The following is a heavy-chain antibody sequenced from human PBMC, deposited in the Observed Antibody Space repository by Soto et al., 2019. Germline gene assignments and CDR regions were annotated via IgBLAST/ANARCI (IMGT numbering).Heavy chain of an antibody. CDR2: MTRDSKTI. CDR3: ARCVTYGFDA. Sequence: EVQLVESGGGLLQAGGSLRLSCEASGFSFSIYSMNWVRQAPGKGLGWVSYMTRDSKTIHYADSVKGRFTICRDNAKKSLYLQMNSLRVEDTAVYYCARCVTYGFDAWGQGTMVTVSS. V-gene: IGHV3-48*01. J-gene: IGHJ3*01. D-gene: IGHD2-21*02. CDR1: GFSFSIYS.